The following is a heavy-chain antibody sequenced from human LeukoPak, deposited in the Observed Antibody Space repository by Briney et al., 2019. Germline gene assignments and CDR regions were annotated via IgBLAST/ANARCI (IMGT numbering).Heavy chain of an antibody. Sequence: ASVKVSCKASGYSFTRYFIHWVRQAPGQGLEWMGIIIPSDGSTSYAQKFQGRVTMTRDTSTSTVYMELSSLRSEDTAVYYCAREVRGVTGYFDYWGQRTLVTVSS. CDR1: GYSFTRYF. CDR3: AREVRGVTGYFDY. CDR2: IIPSDGST. J-gene: IGHJ4*02. D-gene: IGHD3-10*01. V-gene: IGHV1-46*01.